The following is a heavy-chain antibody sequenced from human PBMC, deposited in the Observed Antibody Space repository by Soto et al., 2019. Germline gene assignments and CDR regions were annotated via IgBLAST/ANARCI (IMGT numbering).Heavy chain of an antibody. CDR2: IRSKINSDAI. V-gene: IGHV3-73*01. CDR1: GFAFSNAW. CDR3: VRYCSGGSCPDAFDI. J-gene: IGHJ3*02. D-gene: IGHD2-15*01. Sequence: GGSLRLSCAASGFAFSNAWMNWVRQASGKGLEWVGRIRSKINSDAIAYAASVKGRFIISRDDSKNTAYLQMNSLKTEDTAIYYCVRYCSGGSCPDAFDIWGQGTMVTVSS.